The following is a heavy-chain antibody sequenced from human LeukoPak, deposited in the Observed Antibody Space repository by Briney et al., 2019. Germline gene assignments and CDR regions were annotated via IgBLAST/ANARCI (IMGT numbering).Heavy chain of an antibody. D-gene: IGHD5-12*01. Sequence: SETLSLTCTVSGGSISSYYWSWIRQPPGKGLEWVGYIYYSGSTNYYPSLKSRVPISVDTSKHQFSLKLSSVTAADTAVYYCARGVYIVATISNNWFDPWGQGTLVTVSS. CDR3: ARGVYIVATISNNWFDP. CDR2: IYYSGST. J-gene: IGHJ5*02. V-gene: IGHV4-59*01. CDR1: GGSISSYY.